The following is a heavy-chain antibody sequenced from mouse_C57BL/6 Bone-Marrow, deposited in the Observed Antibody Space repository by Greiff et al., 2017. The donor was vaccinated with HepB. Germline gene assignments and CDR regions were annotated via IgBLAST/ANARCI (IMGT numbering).Heavy chain of an antibody. Sequence: VQLQQSGAELVKPGASVKISCKASGYAFSSYWMNWVKQRPGKGLEWIGQIYPGDGDTNYNGKFKGKATLTADKSSSTAYMQLSSLTSEDSAVYFCARWGHYYGSPYAMDYWGQGTSVTVSS. CDR1: GYAFSSYW. CDR2: IYPGDGDT. CDR3: ARWGHYYGSPYAMDY. J-gene: IGHJ4*01. D-gene: IGHD1-1*01. V-gene: IGHV1-80*01.